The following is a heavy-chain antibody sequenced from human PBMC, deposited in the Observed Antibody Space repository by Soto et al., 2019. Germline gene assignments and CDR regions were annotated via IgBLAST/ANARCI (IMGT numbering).Heavy chain of an antibody. J-gene: IGHJ4*02. CDR1: GGTFSSYT. Sequence: ASVKVSCTASGGTFSSYTISWVRQAPGQGLEWMGRIIPILGIANYAQKFQGRVTITADKSTSTAYMELSSLRSEDTAVYYCAKDYGDYYFDYWGQGTLVTVSS. CDR2: IIPILGIA. D-gene: IGHD4-17*01. V-gene: IGHV1-69*02. CDR3: AKDYGDYYFDY.